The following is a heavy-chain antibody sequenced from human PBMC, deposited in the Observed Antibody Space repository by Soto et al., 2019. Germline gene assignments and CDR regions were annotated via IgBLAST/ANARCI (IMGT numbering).Heavy chain of an antibody. CDR1: GGTFSNYA. V-gene: IGHV1-69*13. D-gene: IGHD3-3*01. CDR3: ARCPAVRLEWSSDI. CDR2: IIPMFDIA. Sequence: GASVKVSCKASGGTFSNYAITWVRQAPGQGLEWMGGIIPMFDIANYAQKFQGRVTITADESTTTAYLELSSLRSEDTAVYFCARCPAVRLEWSSDIWGQGTKVTVSS. J-gene: IGHJ3*02.